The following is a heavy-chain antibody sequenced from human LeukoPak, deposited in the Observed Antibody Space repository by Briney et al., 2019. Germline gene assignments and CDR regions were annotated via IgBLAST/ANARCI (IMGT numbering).Heavy chain of an antibody. CDR1: GGPNSRRGDY. CDR3: ARENRLRKYYYMDV. Sequence: SDTLSLLCTVSGGPNSRRGDYWGWIRRPPGKGLVSIGSIYYSGSTYYNPSLKSRVTISVDTSKHQFSLKLSSVSAADTAVYCCARENRLRKYYYMDVWGKGNTVTIPS. J-gene: IGHJ6*03. V-gene: IGHV4-39*07. CDR2: IYYSGST.